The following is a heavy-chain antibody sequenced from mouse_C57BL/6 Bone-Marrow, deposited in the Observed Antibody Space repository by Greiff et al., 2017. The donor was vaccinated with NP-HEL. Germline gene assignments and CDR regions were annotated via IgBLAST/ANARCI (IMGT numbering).Heavy chain of an antibody. D-gene: IGHD2-5*01. Sequence: VQLKESGAELVRPGASVKLSCTAPGFNIKDDYMHWVKQRPEQGLEWIGWIDPENGDTEYASKFQGKATITADTSSNTAYLQLSSLTSEDTAVYYCTTSCSNYVGGVFDYWGQGTTLTVSS. CDR2: IDPENGDT. V-gene: IGHV14-4*01. J-gene: IGHJ2*01. CDR3: TTSCSNYVGGVFDY. CDR1: GFNIKDDY.